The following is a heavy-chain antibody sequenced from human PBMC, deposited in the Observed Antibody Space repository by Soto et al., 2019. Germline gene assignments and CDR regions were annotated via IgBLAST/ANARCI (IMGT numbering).Heavy chain of an antibody. J-gene: IGHJ4*02. Sequence: QVQLQESGPGLVTPSQSLSLTCTVSGGSISSGAYYWRWIRQHPGRGLEWIGHISYSGKSDYNPSLERRVATSLETPGNQFSLKLSSVTAADTAVYYCSASPNADFFDYWGPGALVTVSA. CDR1: GGSISSGAYY. V-gene: IGHV4-31*03. CDR3: SASPNADFFDY. CDR2: ISYSGKS.